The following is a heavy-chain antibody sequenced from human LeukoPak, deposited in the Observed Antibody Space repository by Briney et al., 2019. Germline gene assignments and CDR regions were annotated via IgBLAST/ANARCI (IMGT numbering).Heavy chain of an antibody. V-gene: IGHV4-59*01. CDR1: GGSISSYY. CDR3: ARGDVNYDSSGYRYNWFDP. CDR2: IYYSGST. J-gene: IGHJ5*02. D-gene: IGHD3-22*01. Sequence: KPSETLSLTCTVSGGSISSYYWSWIRHPPGKGLEWIGYIYYSGSTNYNPSLKSRVTISVDTSKNQFSLKLSSVTAADTAVYYCARGDVNYDSSGYRYNWFDPWGQGTLATVSS.